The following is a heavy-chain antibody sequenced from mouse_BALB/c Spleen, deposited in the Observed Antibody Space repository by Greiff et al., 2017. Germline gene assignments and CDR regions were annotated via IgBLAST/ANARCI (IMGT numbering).Heavy chain of an antibody. Sequence: QVQLQQSGAELVRPGSSVKISCKASGYAFSSYWMNWVKQRPGQGLEWIGQIYPGDGDTNYNGKFKGKATLTADKSSSTAYMQLSSLTSEDSAVYFCTRREGGGAMDCWGQGTAVTVSS. V-gene: IGHV1-80*01. CDR3: TRREGGGAMDC. J-gene: IGHJ4*01. CDR1: GYAFSSYW. D-gene: IGHD1-1*02. CDR2: IYPGDGDT.